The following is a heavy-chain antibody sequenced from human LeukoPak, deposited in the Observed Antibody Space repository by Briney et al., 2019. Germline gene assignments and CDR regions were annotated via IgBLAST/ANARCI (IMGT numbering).Heavy chain of an antibody. V-gene: IGHV4-59*01. J-gene: IGHJ4*02. CDR3: ASMAVGATDFDY. CDR1: GGSISSYY. D-gene: IGHD1-26*01. CDR2: IYYSGST. Sequence: SETLSLTCTVSGGSISSYYWSWIRQPPGKGLEWIGYIYYSGSTNYNPSLKSRVTISVDTSKNQFSLKLSSVTAADTAVYYCASMAVGATDFDYWGQGTLVTVSS.